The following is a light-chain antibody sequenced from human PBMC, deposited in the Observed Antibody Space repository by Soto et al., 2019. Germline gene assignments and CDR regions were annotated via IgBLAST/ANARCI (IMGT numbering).Light chain of an antibody. V-gene: IGKV1-5*01. CDR2: AAF. J-gene: IGKJ5*01. Sequence: IQMTQYPSSLAACVGDRVTSTCLASQNINTWLAWYQQKPGKAPKLLIYAAFTLHSGVPARFSGSRSGTDFTLTISSLQPEDFATYYCQQVNSYPQTFGQGTRLEIK. CDR3: QQVNSYPQT. CDR1: QNINTW.